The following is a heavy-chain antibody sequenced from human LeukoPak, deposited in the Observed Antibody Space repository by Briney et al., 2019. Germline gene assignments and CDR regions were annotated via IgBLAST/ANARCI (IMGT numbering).Heavy chain of an antibody. D-gene: IGHD2/OR15-2a*01. Sequence: GGSLRLSCAASGFTFSSYEMNWVRQAPGKGLEWVSYISSSGSTIYYADSVKGRFSISRDNAKNSLYLQMHSLRAEDTAVYYCARDLGVVVMGDYWGQGTLVTVSS. V-gene: IGHV3-48*03. J-gene: IGHJ4*02. CDR1: GFTFSSYE. CDR3: ARDLGVVVMGDY. CDR2: ISSSGSTI.